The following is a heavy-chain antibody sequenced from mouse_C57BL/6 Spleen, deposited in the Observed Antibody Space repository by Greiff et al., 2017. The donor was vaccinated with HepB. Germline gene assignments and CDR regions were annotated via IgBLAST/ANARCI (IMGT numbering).Heavy chain of an antibody. D-gene: IGHD2-2*01. CDR2: IHPNSGST. Sequence: QVQLQQSGAELVKPGASVKLSCQASGYTFTSYWMHWVKQRPGQGLEWIGMIHPNSGSTNYNEKFKSKATLTVDKSSSTAYMQLSSLTSEDSAVYYCAREPMVTTDYWGQGTTLTVSS. V-gene: IGHV1-64*01. J-gene: IGHJ2*01. CDR1: GYTFTSYW. CDR3: AREPMVTTDY.